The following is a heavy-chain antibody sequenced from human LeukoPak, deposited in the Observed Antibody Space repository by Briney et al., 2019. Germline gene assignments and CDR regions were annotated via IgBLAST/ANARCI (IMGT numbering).Heavy chain of an antibody. CDR3: ARGGVMIAADIFDY. CDR2: IWYDGSNK. D-gene: IGHD6-13*01. CDR1: GFTFSSYG. Sequence: GGSLRLSCAASGFTFSSYGMHWVRQAPGKGLEWVAGIWYDGSNKYYADSVKGRFTISRDNSKNTLYLQMNSLRAEDTAVYYCARGGVMIAADIFDYWGQGTLVTVSS. J-gene: IGHJ4*02. V-gene: IGHV3-33*01.